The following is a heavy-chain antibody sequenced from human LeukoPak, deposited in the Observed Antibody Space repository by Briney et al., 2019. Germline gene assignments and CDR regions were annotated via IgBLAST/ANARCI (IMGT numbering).Heavy chain of an antibody. D-gene: IGHD2-8*02. CDR2: ISYDGSNK. V-gene: IGHV3-30*03. CDR3: SWDHTGKEDI. J-gene: IGHJ3*02. CDR1: GFTFSSYG. Sequence: PGGSLRLSCVAPGFTFSSYGMHWVRQAPGKGLEWVAVISYDGSNKYYADSVKGRFTISRDNSKNTLYLQMNSLRAEDTAVYYCSWDHTGKEDIWGHGTMVTVSS.